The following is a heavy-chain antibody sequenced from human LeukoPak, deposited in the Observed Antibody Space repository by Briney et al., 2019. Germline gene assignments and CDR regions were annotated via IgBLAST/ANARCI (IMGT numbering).Heavy chain of an antibody. Sequence: ASVKVSCKASGYTFTSYGISWVRQAPGQGLEWMGWISAYNGNTNYAQKLQGRVTMTTDTSTSTAYMELRSLRSADTAVYYCAIQGLGSSWYYFDYWGQGTLVTVSS. CDR3: AIQGLGSSWYYFDY. V-gene: IGHV1-18*01. CDR1: GYTFTSYG. D-gene: IGHD6-13*01. J-gene: IGHJ4*02. CDR2: ISAYNGNT.